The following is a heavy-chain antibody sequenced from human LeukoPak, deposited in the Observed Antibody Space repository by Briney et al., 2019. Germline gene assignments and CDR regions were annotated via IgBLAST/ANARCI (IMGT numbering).Heavy chain of an antibody. CDR2: INTNTGNP. J-gene: IGHJ5*02. CDR1: GYTFTSYT. D-gene: IGHD2-15*01. V-gene: IGHV7-4-1*02. CDR3: ARDASYCSGVSCYSYWFDP. Sequence: ASVKVSCKASGYTFTSYTMNWVRQAPGQGLEWMGWINTNTGNPTYAQGFTGRFVFPLDTSVSTAYLQISSLKPEDTAVYYCARDASYCSGVSCYSYWFDPWGQGTLVTVSS.